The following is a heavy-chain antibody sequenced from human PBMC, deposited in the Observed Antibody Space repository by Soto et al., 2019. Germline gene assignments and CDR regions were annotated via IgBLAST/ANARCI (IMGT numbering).Heavy chain of an antibody. Sequence: QVQLQQWGAGLLKPSETLSLTCAVYDESFSGYYWNWIRQPPGKGLEWIGEINHSGDTRYNPSLSSRVTMSVDTSKNQFSLNLNSVTAADTAMYYCVRRLGFGSSWSVYFQHWGQGTLVSVSS. V-gene: IGHV4-34*01. CDR2: INHSGDT. J-gene: IGHJ1*01. CDR1: DESFSGYY. CDR3: VRRLGFGSSWSVYFQH. D-gene: IGHD6-13*01.